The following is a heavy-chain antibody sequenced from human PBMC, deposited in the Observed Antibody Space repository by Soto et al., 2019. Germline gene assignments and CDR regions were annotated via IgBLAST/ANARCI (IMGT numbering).Heavy chain of an antibody. J-gene: IGHJ5*02. CDR2: INAGNVNT. D-gene: IGHD5-18*01. V-gene: IGHV1-3*01. Sequence: QVQLVQSGAEVKKPGASVKVSCKASGYTFTSYAMHWVRQAPGQRLEWMGWINAGNVNTKYSQKFQGRVTITRDTSASTAYMELSSPRSEDTAVYYCARDPGYSYGYHWGQGTLVTVSS. CDR1: GYTFTSYA. CDR3: ARDPGYSYGYH.